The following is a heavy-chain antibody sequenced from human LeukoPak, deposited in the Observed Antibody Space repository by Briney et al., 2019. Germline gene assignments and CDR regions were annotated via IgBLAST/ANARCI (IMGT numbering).Heavy chain of an antibody. Sequence: SETLSLTCTVSGGSISGYYWSWIRQPPGKGLEWIGYIYYSGSTYNNPSLKTRLSISIDTSKNQFSLKLNSVSAADTAVYYCARVVAAAGNNWFDPWGQGTLVTVSS. V-gene: IGHV4-59*12. D-gene: IGHD6-13*01. CDR2: IYYSGST. CDR3: ARVVAAAGNNWFDP. CDR1: GGSISGYY. J-gene: IGHJ5*02.